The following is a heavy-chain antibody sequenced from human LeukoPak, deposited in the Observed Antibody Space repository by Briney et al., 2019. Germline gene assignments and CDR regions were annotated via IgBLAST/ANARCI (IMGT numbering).Heavy chain of an antibody. D-gene: IGHD2-15*01. CDR2: IRHDGSNK. CDR3: AKSARRYCSGGRCYYFDY. V-gene: IGHV3-30*02. CDR1: GFTFSSYG. Sequence: PGGSLRLSCAASGFTFSSYGMHWVRQAPGKGLEWVAFIRHDGSNKYYADSVKGRFTISRDNSKNTLYLQMNSLRAEDTAVYYCAKSARRYCSGGRCYYFDYWGQGTLVTVSS. J-gene: IGHJ4*02.